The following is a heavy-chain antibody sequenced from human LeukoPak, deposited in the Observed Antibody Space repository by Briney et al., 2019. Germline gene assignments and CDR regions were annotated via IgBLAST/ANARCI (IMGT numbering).Heavy chain of an antibody. CDR3: ARSTQLWTGYFDY. Sequence: PSQTLSLTCTVSGGSISSGGYYWSWIRQPPGKGLEWIGYIYYSGSTNYNPSLKSRVTISVDTSKNQFSLKLSSVTAADTAVYYCARSTQLWTGYFDYWGQGTLVTVSS. D-gene: IGHD5-18*01. V-gene: IGHV4-61*08. CDR2: IYYSGST. J-gene: IGHJ4*02. CDR1: GGSISSGGYY.